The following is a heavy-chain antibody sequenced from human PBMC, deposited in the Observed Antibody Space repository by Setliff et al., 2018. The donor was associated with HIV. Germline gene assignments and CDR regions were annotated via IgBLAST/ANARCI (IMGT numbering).Heavy chain of an antibody. CDR2: IYFSGST. Sequence: PSETLSLTCTVSGGSLSSVSYYWNWIRQPAGKGLEWIGRIYFSGSTNYNPSLKSRVTISVDTSKKQFSLKLRSVTAADTAVYYCARSSYYGSGSYTDYWGQGTLVTVSS. D-gene: IGHD3-10*01. J-gene: IGHJ4*02. CDR1: GGSLSSVSYY. CDR3: ARSSYYGSGSYTDY. V-gene: IGHV4-61*02.